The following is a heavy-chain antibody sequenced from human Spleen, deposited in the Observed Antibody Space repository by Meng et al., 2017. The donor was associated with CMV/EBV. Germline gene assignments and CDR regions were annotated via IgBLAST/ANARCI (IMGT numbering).Heavy chain of an antibody. J-gene: IGHJ4*02. CDR1: GFTFSSYW. D-gene: IGHD3-3*01. CDR3: ARWVDYDFWSGNSYYFDY. Sequence: GESLKISCAASGFTFSSYWMSWVRQAPGRGLEWLANIKKDGSEKYSVDSVRGRFTISRDNAKNSLSQQMNSLKAEDTAVYFCARWVDYDFWSGNSYYFDYWGRGTLVTVSS. V-gene: IGHV3-7*01. CDR2: IKKDGSEK.